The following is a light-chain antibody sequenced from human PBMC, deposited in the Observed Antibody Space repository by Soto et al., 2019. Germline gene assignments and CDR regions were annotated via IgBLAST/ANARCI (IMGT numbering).Light chain of an antibody. Sequence: DIVLTQSPGTLSLSPGERASLSCRASQSVSSGHLAWYQQKPGPAHRLLIYGASSRATGIPDRFSGSGSGTDFNLTISRLEPEDYAVYYCQQYGRALRTFGQGPKV. CDR1: QSVSSGH. J-gene: IGKJ1*01. CDR2: GAS. CDR3: QQYGRALRT. V-gene: IGKV3-20*01.